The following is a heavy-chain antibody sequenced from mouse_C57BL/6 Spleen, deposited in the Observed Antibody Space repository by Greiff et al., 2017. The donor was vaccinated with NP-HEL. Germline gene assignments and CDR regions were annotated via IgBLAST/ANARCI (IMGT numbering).Heavy chain of an antibody. Sequence: EVHLVESEGGLVQPGSSMKLSCTASGFTFSDYYMAWVRQVPEKGLEWVANINYDGSSTYYLDSLKSRFIISRDNAKNILYLQMSSLKSEDTATYYCAREEGNYGRFAYWGQGTLVTVSA. D-gene: IGHD2-1*01. CDR1: GFTFSDYY. CDR2: INYDGSST. J-gene: IGHJ3*01. V-gene: IGHV5-16*01. CDR3: AREEGNYGRFAY.